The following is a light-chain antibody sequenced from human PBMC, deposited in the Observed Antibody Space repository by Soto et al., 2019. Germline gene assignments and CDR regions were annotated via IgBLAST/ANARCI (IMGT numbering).Light chain of an antibody. CDR1: SSDVGAYNY. J-gene: IGLJ1*01. V-gene: IGLV2-14*01. Sequence: QSVLTQPASVFGSPGQSITICCTGTSSDVGAYNYVSWYQQHPAKIPKLMIYHVSNRPSGVSDRFSGSKSGNTASLTISGLQAEDEADYYCSSYPTSSTYVFGTGTKVPVL. CDR3: SSYPTSSTYV. CDR2: HVS.